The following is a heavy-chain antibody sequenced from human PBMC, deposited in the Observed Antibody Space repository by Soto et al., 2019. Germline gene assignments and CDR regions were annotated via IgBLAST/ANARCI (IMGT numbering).Heavy chain of an antibody. CDR3: ARLAYTSGFTFDY. Sequence: QVQLQESGPGLVKPSETLSLTCTVSGGSISSDYWTWIRQPPGERLEWIGYIYYNGNTNSNSSLKSRVTISIDTSKNQFSLKLNSVTAADTAVYFCARLAYTSGFTFDYWGRGTRVTVSS. CDR2: IYYNGNT. J-gene: IGHJ4*02. CDR1: GGSISSDY. V-gene: IGHV4-59*01. D-gene: IGHD5-18*01.